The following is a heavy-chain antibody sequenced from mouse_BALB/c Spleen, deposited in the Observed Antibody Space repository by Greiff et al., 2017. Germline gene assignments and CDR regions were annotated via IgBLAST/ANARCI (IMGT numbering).Heavy chain of an antibody. CDR3: ARKFITTVGYAMDY. D-gene: IGHD1-1*01. CDR1: GFTFSSFG. V-gene: IGHV5-17*02. CDR2: ISSGSSTI. J-gene: IGHJ4*01. Sequence: DVQLVESGGGLVQPGGSRKLSCAASGFTFSSFGMHWVRQAPEKGLEWVAYISSGSSTIYYADTVKGRFTISRDNPKNTLFLQMTSLRSEDTAMYYCARKFITTVGYAMDYWGQGTSVTVSS.